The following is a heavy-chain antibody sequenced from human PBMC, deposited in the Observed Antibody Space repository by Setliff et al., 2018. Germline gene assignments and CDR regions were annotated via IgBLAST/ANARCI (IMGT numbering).Heavy chain of an antibody. V-gene: IGHV1-46*01. CDR3: IMNMVRPVTGLDC. J-gene: IGHJ4*02. D-gene: IGHD2-8*01. CDR1: GYTFTSNH. CDR2: INPSGGST. Sequence: ASVKVSCKASGYTFTSNHVHWGRQAPGQGLEWMGTINPSGGSTIYAPDFQGRVTMTWDTSTNIAYMELSGLRYADSAIYYCIMNMVRPVTGLDCWGPGTRVTGS.